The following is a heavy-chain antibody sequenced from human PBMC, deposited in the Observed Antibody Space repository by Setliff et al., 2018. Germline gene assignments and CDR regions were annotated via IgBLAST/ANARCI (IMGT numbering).Heavy chain of an antibody. V-gene: IGHV3-7*01. CDR3: FGAGTRSY. Sequence: GGSLRLSCAASGFTFNNYAVSWVRQPPGKGLEWLASINPHGSEKYYADSVKGRFTISRDNAKNSLSLQMNNLRTEDTAVYYCFGAGTRSYWGQGTLVTVSS. CDR2: INPHGSEK. CDR1: GFTFNNYA. D-gene: IGHD3-10*01. J-gene: IGHJ4*02.